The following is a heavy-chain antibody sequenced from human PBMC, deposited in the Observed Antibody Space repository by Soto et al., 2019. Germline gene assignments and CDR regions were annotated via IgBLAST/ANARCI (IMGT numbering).Heavy chain of an antibody. V-gene: IGHV1-69*13. Sequence: GASVKVSCKASGGTFSSYAISWVRQAPGQGLEWMGGIIPTFGTANYAQKFQGRVTITADESTSTAYMELSSLRSEDTAVYYCASGYYYDSSGPQNPFGYWGQGTRVTVSS. CDR3: ASGYYYDSSGPQNPFGY. J-gene: IGHJ4*02. CDR2: IIPTFGTA. D-gene: IGHD3-22*01. CDR1: GGTFSSYA.